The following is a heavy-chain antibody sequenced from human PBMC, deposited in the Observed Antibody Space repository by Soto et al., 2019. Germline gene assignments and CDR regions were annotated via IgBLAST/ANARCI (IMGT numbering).Heavy chain of an antibody. CDR2: IYNSGST. D-gene: IGHD2-15*01. Sequence: SETLSLTCTVSGDSISSGSYFWAWVRQPPGKGLEWIGSIYNSGSTYYNSSLRSRVTISLDTSKNQFSLKLSSVTVADTAVYYCARPQFAALFDPWGQGTLVTVSS. V-gene: IGHV4-39*01. CDR1: GDSISSGSYF. J-gene: IGHJ5*02. CDR3: ARPQFAALFDP.